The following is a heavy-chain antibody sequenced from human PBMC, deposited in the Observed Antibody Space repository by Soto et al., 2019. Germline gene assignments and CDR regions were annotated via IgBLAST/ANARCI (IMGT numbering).Heavy chain of an antibody. CDR3: LRLGTRDSFYYYTGV. CDR1: GGSISGHY. J-gene: IGHJ6*03. V-gene: IGHV4-59*08. D-gene: IGHD4-17*01. Sequence: PSKTLSLTCTVSGGSISGHYWSWIRQPPGKGLDWIGYIYYSGTTKYNPSLKSRVTLSVDTSENQFSLMLTSVTAADTAVYYCLRLGTRDSFYYYTGVPGKGPTVTVSS. CDR2: IYYSGTT.